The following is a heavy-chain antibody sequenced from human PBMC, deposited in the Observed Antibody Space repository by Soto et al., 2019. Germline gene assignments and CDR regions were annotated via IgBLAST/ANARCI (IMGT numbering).Heavy chain of an antibody. D-gene: IGHD3-3*01. CDR3: ARGTRALITSFFAY. Sequence: ETLAPSCPVSGDSFSNFYWSWIRQPPGKGLEWIGYFHGSGNSVYNPSLENRVSIGLGRSANQFSLKLSSVSAADTAIYYCARGTRALITSFFAYWGQGLQVTVYS. V-gene: IGHV4-59*01. J-gene: IGHJ4*02. CDR1: GDSFSNFY. CDR2: FHGSGNS.